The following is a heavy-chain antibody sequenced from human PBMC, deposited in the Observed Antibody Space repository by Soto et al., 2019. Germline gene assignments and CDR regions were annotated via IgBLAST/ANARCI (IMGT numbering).Heavy chain of an antibody. J-gene: IGHJ4*02. CDR2: VYHSGPT. CDR1: GDSISSHY. CDR3: ATRPTRPPGMWVGVFVY. Sequence: SETLSLTCTVSGDSISSHYWGWVRQPPGKRPEWIGYVYHSGPTNYNPSLESRVTISLDTSRNQFSLKLNSVTAADTAVYYCATRPTRPPGMWVGVFVYWSQGTLVTVSS. D-gene: IGHD3-10*01. V-gene: IGHV4-59*11.